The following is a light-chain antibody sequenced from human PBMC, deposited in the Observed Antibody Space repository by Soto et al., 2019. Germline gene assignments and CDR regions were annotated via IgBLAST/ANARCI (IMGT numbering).Light chain of an antibody. Sequence: DMVMTQSPATLSVSPGKRATLSCRASQSVSSSHLAWYQHKPGQAPRLLIYAASSRATGSPDRFSGGGSGTDFTLTISRLEPEDFAAYYCQQYGYSPITFGQGTRLEIK. J-gene: IGKJ5*01. CDR3: QQYGYSPIT. CDR2: AAS. V-gene: IGKV3-20*01. CDR1: QSVSSSH.